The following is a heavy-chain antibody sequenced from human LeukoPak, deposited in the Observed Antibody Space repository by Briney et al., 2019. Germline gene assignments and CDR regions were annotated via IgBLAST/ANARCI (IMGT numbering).Heavy chain of an antibody. CDR1: GYSISSAYY. D-gene: IGHD6-19*01. J-gene: IGHJ4*02. CDR2: IHHGGTT. V-gene: IGHV4-38-2*02. Sequence: PSETLSLTCTVSGYSISSAYYWGWIRQPPGKDLEWIGSIHHGGTTYYNPSLKSRVTISVDTSKNHFSLKLRSVTAADTAVYYCARAETYSSDWYDPFFDYWGQGTLVTVSS. CDR3: ARAETYSSDWYDPFFDY.